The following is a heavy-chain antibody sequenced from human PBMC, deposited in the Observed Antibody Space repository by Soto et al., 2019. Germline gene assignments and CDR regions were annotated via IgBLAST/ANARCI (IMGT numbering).Heavy chain of an antibody. CDR1: GGSISSSSYY. V-gene: IGHV4-39*01. CDR3: AKDGGNSGFDY. Sequence: SETLSLTCTVSGGSISSSSYYWGWIRQPPGKGLEWIGSIYYSGSTYYNPSLKSRVTISVDTSKNQFSLRLSSVTAADTAVYYCAKDGGNSGFDYWGQGTLVTVSS. J-gene: IGHJ4*02. D-gene: IGHD2-21*02. CDR2: IYYSGST.